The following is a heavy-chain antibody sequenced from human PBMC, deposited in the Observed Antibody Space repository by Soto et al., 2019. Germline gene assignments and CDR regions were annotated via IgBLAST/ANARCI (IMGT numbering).Heavy chain of an antibody. CDR2: ISWDGGST. CDR3: AKDGGYSYGQDHLFDY. J-gene: IGHJ4*02. D-gene: IGHD5-18*01. V-gene: IGHV3-43*01. CDR1: GFTFDDYT. Sequence: GGSLRLSCAASGFTFDDYTMHWVLQAPGKGLEWVSLISWDGGSTYYADSVKGRFTISRDNSKNSLYLQMNSLRTEDTALYYCAKDGGYSYGQDHLFDYWGQRTLVTVSS.